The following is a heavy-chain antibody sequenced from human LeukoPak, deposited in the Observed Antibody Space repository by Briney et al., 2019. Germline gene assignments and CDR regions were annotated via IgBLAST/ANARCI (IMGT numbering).Heavy chain of an antibody. CDR2: MNPNSGNT. D-gene: IGHD4-17*01. J-gene: IGHJ4*02. V-gene: IGHV1-8*01. CDR3: AGAGVTTGDY. CDR1: GYTFTSYD. Sequence: GASVKVSCKASGYTFTSYDISWVRQATGQGLEWMGWMNPNSGNTGYAQKFQGRVTMTRNTSISTGYMGLSSLRSEDTAVDYGAGAGVTTGDYWGQGTLVTVSS.